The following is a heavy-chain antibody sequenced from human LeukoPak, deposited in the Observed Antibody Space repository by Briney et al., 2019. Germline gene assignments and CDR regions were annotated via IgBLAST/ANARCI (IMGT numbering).Heavy chain of an antibody. CDR2: FYYSGST. V-gene: IGHV4-59*01. CDR3: ARIMKGDFWSGDSYYDYYYMDV. J-gene: IGHJ6*03. CDR1: GDSISPYY. D-gene: IGHD3-3*01. Sequence: SETLSLTCTVSGDSISPYYWNWIRQPPGKGLEGVGYFYYSGSTNYNPSLKSRVTMSVDTSKNQFSLRLTSVTAADTAVYYCARIMKGDFWSGDSYYDYYYMDVWGKGTTVTVSS.